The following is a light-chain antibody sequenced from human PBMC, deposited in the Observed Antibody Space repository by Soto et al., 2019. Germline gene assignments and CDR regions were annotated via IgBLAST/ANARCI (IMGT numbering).Light chain of an antibody. J-gene: IGKJ1*01. CDR2: DAS. V-gene: IGKV1-5*01. Sequence: DIQMTQSPSTLSASVGDRVTITCRASQTISGWLAWYQQKPDKAPNLLIYDASSLESGVPSRFSGSGSGTEFTLTISSLQPDDFATYYCRQYNNYPWTFGQGTKVDIK. CDR3: RQYNNYPWT. CDR1: QTISGW.